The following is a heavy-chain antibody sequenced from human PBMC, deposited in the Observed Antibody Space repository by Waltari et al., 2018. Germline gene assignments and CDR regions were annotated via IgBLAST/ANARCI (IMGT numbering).Heavy chain of an antibody. CDR2: IYYSGST. CDR1: GGSISSSSYY. V-gene: IGHV4-39*01. J-gene: IGHJ4*02. CDR3: ARGKEWLFHF. Sequence: QLQLQESGPGLVKPSETLSLTCPVPGGSISSSSYYWGWIRQPPGKGLEWIGSIYYSGSTYYNPALKSRVTISVDTSKNQFSLKLSSVTAADTAVYYCARGKEWLFHFWGQGTLVTVSS. D-gene: IGHD3-3*01.